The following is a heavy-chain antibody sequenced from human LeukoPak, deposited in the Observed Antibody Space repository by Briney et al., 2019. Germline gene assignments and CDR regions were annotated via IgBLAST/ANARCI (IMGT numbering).Heavy chain of an antibody. CDR2: ISAYNSNT. CDR1: GYTFTSYG. D-gene: IGHD2-8*02. V-gene: IGHV1-18*01. Sequence: ASVKVSCKASGYTFTSYGISWVRQAPGQGLEWMGWISAYNSNTNYAQKLQGRVTMTTDTSTSTAYMELRSLRSDDTAVYYCARDPAARGVSGPFDYWGQGTLVTVSS. CDR3: ARDPAARGVSGPFDY. J-gene: IGHJ4*02.